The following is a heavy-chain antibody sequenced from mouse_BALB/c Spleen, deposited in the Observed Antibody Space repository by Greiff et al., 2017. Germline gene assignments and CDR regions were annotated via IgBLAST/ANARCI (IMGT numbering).Heavy chain of an antibody. CDR3: ARRVRRGFDY. CDR1: GYSITSGYY. CDR2: ISYDGSN. V-gene: IGHV3-6*02. Sequence: EVKLMESGPGLVKPSQSLSLTCSVTGYSITSGYYWNWIRQFPGNKLEWMGYISYDGSNNYNPSLKNRISITRDTSKNQFFLKLNSVTTEDTATYYCARRVRRGFDYWGQGTTLTVSS. J-gene: IGHJ2*01. D-gene: IGHD2-14*01.